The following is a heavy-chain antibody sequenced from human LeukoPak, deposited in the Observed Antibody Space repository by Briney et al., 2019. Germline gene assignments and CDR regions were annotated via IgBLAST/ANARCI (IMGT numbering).Heavy chain of an antibody. CDR2: IYYSGST. Sequence: SETLSLTCTVSGGSISSYYWSWIRQPPGKGLEWIGYIYYSGSTNYNPSLKSRVTISVDTSKNQFSLKLSSVTAADTAVCYCARDIVATITGGVGAFDIWGQGTTVTVSS. D-gene: IGHD5-12*01. CDR1: GGSISSYY. V-gene: IGHV4-59*01. CDR3: ARDIVATITGGVGAFDI. J-gene: IGHJ3*02.